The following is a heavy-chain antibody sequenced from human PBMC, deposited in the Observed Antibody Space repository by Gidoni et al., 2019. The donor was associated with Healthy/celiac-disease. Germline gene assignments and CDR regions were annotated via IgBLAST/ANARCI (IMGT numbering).Heavy chain of an antibody. Sequence: EVQLLESGGGLVQPGGSLRLSCAASGFTFSSYAMSWVRQAPGKGLEWVSAISGSGGSTYYADSVKGRLTISRDNSKNTLYLQMNSLRAEDTAVYYCAKDHSSSSTLRRCWNYWGQGTLVTVSS. D-gene: IGHD6-6*01. CDR2: ISGSGGST. J-gene: IGHJ4*02. CDR1: GFTFSSYA. V-gene: IGHV3-23*01. CDR3: AKDHSSSSTLRRCWNY.